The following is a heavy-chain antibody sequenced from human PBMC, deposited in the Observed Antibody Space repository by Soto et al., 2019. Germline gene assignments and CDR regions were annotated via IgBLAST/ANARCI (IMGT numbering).Heavy chain of an antibody. CDR1: GDSISSGRYN. D-gene: IGHD3-9*01. J-gene: IGHJ4*02. Sequence: SETLSLTCTVSGDSISSGRYNWGWVRQPPGKGLEWIGSISPSGMTHYNPSFKSRVTLSVDTSKSQFSLRLYTVSAADNAVFNCSRLPLAIMALVTGIFWGRETLVDVFS. V-gene: IGHV4-39*01. CDR3: SRLPLAIMALVTGIF. CDR2: ISPSGMT.